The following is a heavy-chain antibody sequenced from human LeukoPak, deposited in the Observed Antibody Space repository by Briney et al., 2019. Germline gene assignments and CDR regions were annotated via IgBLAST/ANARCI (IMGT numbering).Heavy chain of an antibody. CDR2: FDPEDGET. CDR3: ATSIVGATHFDY. CDR1: GYTLTELS. D-gene: IGHD1-26*01. Sequence: ASVKVSCKVSGYTLTELSMHWVRQAPGKGLEWMGGFDPEDGETIYAQKFQGRVTMTEDTSTDTAYMELSSLRSEDTAVYYCATSIVGATHFDYWDQGTLVTVSS. J-gene: IGHJ4*02. V-gene: IGHV1-24*01.